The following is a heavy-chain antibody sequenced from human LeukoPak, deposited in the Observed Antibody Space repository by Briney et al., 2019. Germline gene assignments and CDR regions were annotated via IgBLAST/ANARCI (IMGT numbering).Heavy chain of an antibody. J-gene: IGHJ5*02. Sequence: ASVKVSCKASGYTFTSYYMHWVRQAPGQGLEWMGLINPSGSSTSYAQKFQGRLSLTRDMSTSTAYMELRSLRSDDTAVYYCARRPRGIFGVVNNWFDPWGQGTLVTVSS. D-gene: IGHD3-3*01. CDR3: ARRPRGIFGVVNNWFDP. V-gene: IGHV1-46*01. CDR1: GYTFTSYY. CDR2: INPSGSST.